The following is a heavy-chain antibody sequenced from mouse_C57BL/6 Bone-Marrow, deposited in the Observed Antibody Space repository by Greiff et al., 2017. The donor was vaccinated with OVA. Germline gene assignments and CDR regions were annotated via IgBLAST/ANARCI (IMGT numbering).Heavy chain of an antibody. CDR2: INPYNGGT. J-gene: IGHJ2*01. D-gene: IGHD2-1*01. CDR1: GYTFTDYY. CDR3: ARDLLWEDY. V-gene: IGHV1-19*01. Sequence: VQLQQSGPVLVKPGASVKMSCKASGYTFTDYYMNWVKQSHGKSLEWIGVINPYNGGTSYNQKFKGKATLTVDKSSSTAYMELNSLTSEDSAVYYCARDLLWEDYWGQGTTLTVSS.